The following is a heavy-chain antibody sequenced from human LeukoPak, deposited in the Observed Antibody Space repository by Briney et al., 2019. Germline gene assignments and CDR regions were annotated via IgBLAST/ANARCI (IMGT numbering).Heavy chain of an antibody. V-gene: IGHV3-23*01. D-gene: IGHD3-10*01. Sequence: GGSLRLSCAASGFTFSSYAMSWVRQAPGKGLEWVSAISGSGGSTHYAGSVKGRFTISRDNSKNTLYLQMNSLRAEDTAVYYCAKDKWFGGDSYWGQGTLVTVSS. CDR3: AKDKWFGGDSY. J-gene: IGHJ4*02. CDR2: ISGSGGST. CDR1: GFTFSSYA.